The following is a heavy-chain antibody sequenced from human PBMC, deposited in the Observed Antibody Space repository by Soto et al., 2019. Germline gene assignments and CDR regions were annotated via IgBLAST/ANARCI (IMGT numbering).Heavy chain of an antibody. CDR3: ARFATVVTEDV. V-gene: IGHV1-8*01. CDR2: MNPNSGNT. CDR1: GYTYTSYD. J-gene: IGHJ6*02. Sequence: SLKGYCKTSGYTYTSYDIDWVRQATGQGLGWMGWMNPNSGNTGYAQKFQGRVTMTRNTSISTAYMELSSLRSEDTAVYYCARFATVVTEDVWGQGITVTV. D-gene: IGHD4-17*01.